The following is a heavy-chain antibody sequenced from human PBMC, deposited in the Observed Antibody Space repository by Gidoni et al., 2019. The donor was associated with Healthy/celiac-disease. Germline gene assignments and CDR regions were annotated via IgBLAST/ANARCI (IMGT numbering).Heavy chain of an antibody. J-gene: IGHJ3*02. CDR1: GGSISSGGYY. Sequence: QVQLQESGPGLVKPSQTLSLTCTVSGGSISSGGYYWSWIRQPPGKGLEWIRYIYYSGSTYSNPSLKSRVTISVDTSKNQFSLKLSSGTAADTAVYYCASYCSGGSCYSPGVGSGDGPNRVVVLDAFDIWGQGTMVTVSS. V-gene: IGHV4-31*03. CDR2: IYYSGST. D-gene: IGHD2-15*01. CDR3: ASYCSGGSCYSPGVGSGDGPNRVVVLDAFDI.